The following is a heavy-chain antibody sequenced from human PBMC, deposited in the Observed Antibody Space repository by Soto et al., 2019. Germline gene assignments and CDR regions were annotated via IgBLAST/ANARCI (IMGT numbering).Heavy chain of an antibody. J-gene: IGHJ4*02. CDR1: GYSFASYW. CDR3: ARQVEDGYSFAYHY. V-gene: IGHV5-51*01. Sequence: LGESLKISCKGSGYSFASYWIGWVRQMPGKGLEWMGIIYPGDSDTRYSPSFQGQVTISADKSISTAYLHWSSLKASDSAMYYCARQVEDGYSFAYHYWGQGTQVTVSS. D-gene: IGHD5-18*01. CDR2: IYPGDSDT.